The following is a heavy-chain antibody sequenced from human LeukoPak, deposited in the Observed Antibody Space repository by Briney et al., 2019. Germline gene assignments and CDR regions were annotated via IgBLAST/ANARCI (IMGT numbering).Heavy chain of an antibody. CDR3: AGGTITDLRDFDI. J-gene: IGHJ3*02. Sequence: ASVKVSCKASGYTFTSYYMHWVRQAPGQGLEWMGIINPSGGSTSYAQKFQGRVTMTRDMSTSTVYMELSSLRSEDTAVYYCAGGTITDLRDFDIWGQGTMVTVSS. V-gene: IGHV1-46*01. CDR2: INPSGGST. D-gene: IGHD2-8*01. CDR1: GYTFTSYY.